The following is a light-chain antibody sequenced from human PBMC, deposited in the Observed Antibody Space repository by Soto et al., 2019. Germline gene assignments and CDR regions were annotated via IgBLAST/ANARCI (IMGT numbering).Light chain of an antibody. V-gene: IGKV3-20*01. Sequence: EIVLTQSPGTLSLSPGERATLSCRASQSVSSSYLAWYQQKPGQAPRLLIYGASSRATGIPDRFSGSGSGTDFALTISRLEPEDFAVYYCQQYGSSPVTFGQGTKLEIK. CDR2: GAS. CDR1: QSVSSSY. CDR3: QQYGSSPVT. J-gene: IGKJ2*01.